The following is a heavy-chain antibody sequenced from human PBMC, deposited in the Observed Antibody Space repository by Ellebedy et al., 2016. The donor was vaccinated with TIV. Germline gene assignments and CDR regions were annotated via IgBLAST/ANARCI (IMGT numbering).Heavy chain of an antibody. D-gene: IGHD3-9*01. Sequence: GGSLRLSCAASGFTSSNYAMSWVRRSPGKGLDWVSLISGSGEYTYYADSVKGRLTISRDNSMDTLYLQMNSLGVGDTAVYYCAKLGFDILTGSGGMDVWGQGTTVTVSS. CDR2: ISGSGEYT. CDR1: GFTSSNYA. CDR3: AKLGFDILTGSGGMDV. V-gene: IGHV3-23*01. J-gene: IGHJ6*02.